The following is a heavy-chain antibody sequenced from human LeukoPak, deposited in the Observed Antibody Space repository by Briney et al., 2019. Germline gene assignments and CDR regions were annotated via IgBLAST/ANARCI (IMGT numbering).Heavy chain of an antibody. CDR2: ISYDGSNK. D-gene: IGHD1-26*01. CDR3: AKDLIGSYYPHYYFDY. Sequence: GGSLRLSCAASGFTFRNYAMSWVRQAPGKGLEWVAVISYDGSNKYYADSVKGRFTISRDNSKNTLYLQMNSLRAEDTAVYYCAKDLIGSYYPHYYFDYWGQGTLVTVSS. V-gene: IGHV3-30*18. J-gene: IGHJ4*02. CDR1: GFTFRNYA.